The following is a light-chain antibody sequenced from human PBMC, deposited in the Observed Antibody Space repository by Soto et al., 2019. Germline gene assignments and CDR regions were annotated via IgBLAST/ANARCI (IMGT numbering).Light chain of an antibody. CDR2: EVS. CDR3: SSFTSAYTFV. CDR1: SSDVGGYNY. V-gene: IGLV2-14*01. J-gene: IGLJ1*01. Sequence: QSVLAQPASVSGSPGQSIAISCTGTSSDVGGYNYVSWYQQHPGKAPKLLISEVSIRPSGVSDHFSGSKSGNTASLTISGLQTEDEADYYCSSFTSAYTFVFGSGTKVTVL.